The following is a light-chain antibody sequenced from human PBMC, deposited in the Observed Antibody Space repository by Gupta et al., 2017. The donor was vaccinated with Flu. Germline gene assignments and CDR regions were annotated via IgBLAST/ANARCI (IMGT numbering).Light chain of an antibody. CDR1: QSINRAY. CDR2: ETS. Sequence: GSLSLSPGDRATLSCRASQSINRAYLAWYQQKPGQAPRLLIHETSSRSAGIPERFSGSGSGTDFTLTISRLDPEDFAVYFCQQDDKSPLTFGHGTKVEIK. J-gene: IGKJ3*01. V-gene: IGKV3-20*01. CDR3: QQDDKSPLT.